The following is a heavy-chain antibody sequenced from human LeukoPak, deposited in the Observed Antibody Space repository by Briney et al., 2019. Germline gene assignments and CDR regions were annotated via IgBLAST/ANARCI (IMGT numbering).Heavy chain of an antibody. CDR3: ARGSYYDILTGYYGPFDY. CDR1: GGSISSYY. CDR2: IYYSGST. J-gene: IGHJ4*02. D-gene: IGHD3-9*01. V-gene: IGHV4-59*01. Sequence: PSENLSLTCTVSGGSISSYYWSWIRQPPGKGLEWIGYIYYSGSTNYNPSLKSRVTISVDTSKNQFSLKLSSVTAADTAVYYCARGSYYDILTGYYGPFDYWGQGTLVTVSS.